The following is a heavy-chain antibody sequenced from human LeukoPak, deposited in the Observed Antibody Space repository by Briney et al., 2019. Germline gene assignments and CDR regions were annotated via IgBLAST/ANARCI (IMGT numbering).Heavy chain of an antibody. CDR1: GFTFSSYS. CDR2: ISSSSSTI. CDR3: AKDMTTGGYYGMDV. D-gene: IGHD1-14*01. J-gene: IGHJ6*02. Sequence: GGSLRLSCAASGFTFSSYSMNWVRQAPGKGLEWVSYISSSSSTIYYADSVKGRFTISRDNAKNSVYLQMNSLRAEDTAVYYCAKDMTTGGYYGMDVWGQGTTVTVSS. V-gene: IGHV3-48*04.